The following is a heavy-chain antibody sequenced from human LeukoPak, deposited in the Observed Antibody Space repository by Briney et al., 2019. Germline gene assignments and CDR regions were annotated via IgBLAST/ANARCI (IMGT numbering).Heavy chain of an antibody. V-gene: IGHV4-39*07. CDR3: ASYYYDSSGYYYEDY. Sequence: STTLSLTCAVSGGSVNSVTYYWAWVRQPPGKGLEWIGSIYQGESTYSNPSLKSRVTISVDTSKNQFSLKLSSVTAADTAVYYCASYYYDSSGYYYEDYWGQGTLVTVSS. CDR2: IYQGEST. D-gene: IGHD3-22*01. J-gene: IGHJ4*02. CDR1: GGSVNSVTYY.